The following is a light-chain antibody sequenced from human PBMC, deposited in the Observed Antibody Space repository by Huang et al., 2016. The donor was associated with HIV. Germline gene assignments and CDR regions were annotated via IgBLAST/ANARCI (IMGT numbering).Light chain of an antibody. CDR2: DTS. CDR3: QQYDKWPPGLT. Sequence: EIKMTQSPATLSVSPGGRVTLSCRASQNVRNNLAWYQQKTGQAPRRLISDTSTRAAGIPARFSGSGSGTEFTLTISGLQSEDFAIYYCQQYDKWPPGLTFGGGTKVEI. V-gene: IGKV3D-15*01. J-gene: IGKJ4*01. CDR1: QNVRNN.